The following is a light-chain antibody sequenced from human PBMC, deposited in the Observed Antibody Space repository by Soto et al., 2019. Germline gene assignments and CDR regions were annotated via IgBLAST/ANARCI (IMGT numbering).Light chain of an antibody. J-gene: IGLJ3*02. V-gene: IGLV2-14*01. CDR2: EVS. CDR1: SSDVGGYNY. Sequence: QSVLTQPASVSGSPGQSITISCTGTSSDVGGYNYVSWYQQYPGKAPKLIIYEVSNRPSGVSSRFSGSKSGNTASLTISGLQAEDEADYHCSSFTSSTYTLGVFGGGTQLTVL. CDR3: SSFTSSTYTLGV.